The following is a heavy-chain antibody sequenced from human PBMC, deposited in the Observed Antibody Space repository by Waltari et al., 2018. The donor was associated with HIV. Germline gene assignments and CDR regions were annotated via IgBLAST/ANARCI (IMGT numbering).Heavy chain of an antibody. CDR3: ARDGVEGWDIVVPPPIGSRGMDV. CDR2: SSHTGRS. CDR1: GYSFNTVHY. D-gene: IGHD2-21*01. Sequence: QVQLQESGPGLVKTSATLSLTCDVSGYSFNTVHYWGWIRHPPGRGLEWIGSSSHTGRSYYNPALKRRVTISVDTAKNQFSLKLTSVTAADTAVYYCARDGVEGWDIVVPPPIGSRGMDVWGQGTTVTVSS. V-gene: IGHV4-38-2*02. J-gene: IGHJ6*02.